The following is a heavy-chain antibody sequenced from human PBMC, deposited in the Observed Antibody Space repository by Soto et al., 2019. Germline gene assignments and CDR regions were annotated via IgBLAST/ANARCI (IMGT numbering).Heavy chain of an antibody. J-gene: IGHJ6*02. Sequence: SVKVSCKASGGTFSSYAISWVRQAPGQGLEWMGGIIPIFGTANYAQKFQGRVTITADESTSTAYMELSSLRSEDTAVYYCARDEYSSSQYHYGMDVWGQGTTVTVSS. V-gene: IGHV1-69*13. CDR1: GGTFSSYA. D-gene: IGHD6-6*01. CDR3: ARDEYSSSQYHYGMDV. CDR2: IIPIFGTA.